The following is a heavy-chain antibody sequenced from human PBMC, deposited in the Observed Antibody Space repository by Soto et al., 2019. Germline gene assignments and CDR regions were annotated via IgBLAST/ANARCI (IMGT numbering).Heavy chain of an antibody. CDR3: ARCKKYDYVWGSYPQYYYGMDF. J-gene: IGHJ6*02. Sequence: SETLSLTCAVYGGSFSGYYWSWIRQPPGKGLEWIGEINHSGSTNYNPSLKSRVTISVDTSKNQFSLKLSSVTAADTAVYYCARCKKYDYVWGSYPQYYYGMDFWGQGTTVT. CDR1: GGSFSGYY. D-gene: IGHD3-16*02. CDR2: INHSGST. V-gene: IGHV4-34*01.